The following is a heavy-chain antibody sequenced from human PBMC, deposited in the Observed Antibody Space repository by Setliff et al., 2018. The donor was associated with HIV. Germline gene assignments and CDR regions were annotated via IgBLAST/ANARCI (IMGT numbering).Heavy chain of an antibody. J-gene: IGHJ6*02. Sequence: SETLSLTCTVSGVSLSSESYYWGWVRQPPGKALEWVGSMYYNGKIFYNPSLRSRVTIFVDSSKNELSLRLQSVTAADTAVYYCSRRGESTGSWFSSWYSYDMDVWGQGTTVTVS. CDR3: SRRGESTGSWFSSWYSYDMDV. CDR2: MYYNGKI. V-gene: IGHV4-39*01. D-gene: IGHD2-15*01. CDR1: GVSLSSESYY.